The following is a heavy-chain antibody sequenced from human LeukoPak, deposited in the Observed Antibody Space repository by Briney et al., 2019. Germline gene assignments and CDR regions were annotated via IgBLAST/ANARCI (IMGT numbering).Heavy chain of an antibody. Sequence: GGSLRLSCAASGFTFSSYAMHWVRQAPGKGLEYVSGISSNGGSTYYANPVKGRFTISRDNSKNTLYLQMGSLRAEDMAVYYCARVGASSGWPYYFDSWGQETLVTVSS. V-gene: IGHV3-64*01. D-gene: IGHD6-19*01. CDR1: GFTFSSYA. J-gene: IGHJ4*02. CDR2: ISSNGGST. CDR3: ARVGASSGWPYYFDS.